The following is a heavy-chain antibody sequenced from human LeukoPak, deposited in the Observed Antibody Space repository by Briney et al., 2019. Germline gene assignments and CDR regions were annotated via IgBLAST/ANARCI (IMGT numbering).Heavy chain of an antibody. CDR1: GGSISSYY. V-gene: IGHV4-59*01. D-gene: IGHD5-18*01. CDR2: IYYSGST. CDR3: ARAQRGYSYGYVDY. J-gene: IGHJ4*02. Sequence: SETLSLTCTVSGGSISSYYWSWIRQPPGKGLEWIGYIYYSGSTNDNPSLKSRVNISVDTSKNQFSLKLSSVTAADTAVYYCARAQRGYSYGYVDYWGQGTLVTVSS.